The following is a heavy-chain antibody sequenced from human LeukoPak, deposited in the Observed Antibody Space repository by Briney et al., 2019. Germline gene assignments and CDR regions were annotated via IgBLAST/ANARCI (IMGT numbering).Heavy chain of an antibody. Sequence: GGSLRLSCAASGFTFSSYSMNWVRQAPGKGLEWVSSISSSSSYIYYADSVKGRFTISRDDAKNALYLQMNSLRVEDTAVYYCGRDVGYGYAMDSWGQGTLVTVSS. CDR3: GRDVGYGYAMDS. D-gene: IGHD5-18*01. J-gene: IGHJ4*02. CDR1: GFTFSSYS. V-gene: IGHV3-21*01. CDR2: ISSSSSYI.